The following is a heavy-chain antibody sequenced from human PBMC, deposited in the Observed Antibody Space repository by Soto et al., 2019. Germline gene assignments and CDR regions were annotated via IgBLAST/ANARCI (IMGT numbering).Heavy chain of an antibody. CDR3: ARMSSSSWYNWFDP. CDR2: VKPNSGNT. V-gene: IGHV1-8*01. J-gene: IGHJ5*02. D-gene: IGHD6-13*01. CDR1: GCTFTSYD. Sequence: QVQLVQSGAEVKKPGASVKVSCKASGCTFTSYDINWVRQATGQGLEWMGWVKPNSGNTGYAEKLQGRVTMTSNTSMSTAYMELSSLRSEDTAVYYCARMSSSSWYNWFDPWGQGTLVTVSS.